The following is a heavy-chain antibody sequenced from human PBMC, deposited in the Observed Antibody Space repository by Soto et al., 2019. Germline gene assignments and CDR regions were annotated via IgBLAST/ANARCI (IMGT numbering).Heavy chain of an antibody. CDR3: ARGISGGRHFDY. J-gene: IGHJ4*02. CDR1: GGSISSSNW. Sequence: QVQLQESGPGLVKPSGTLSLTCAVSGGSISSSNWWSWVRQPPGKGLEWIGEIYHSGSTNYNPSRKSRXXIXVXXSKNQFSLKLSSVTAADTPVYYCARGISGGRHFDYWGQGTLVTVSS. V-gene: IGHV4-4*02. D-gene: IGHD2-15*01. CDR2: IYHSGST.